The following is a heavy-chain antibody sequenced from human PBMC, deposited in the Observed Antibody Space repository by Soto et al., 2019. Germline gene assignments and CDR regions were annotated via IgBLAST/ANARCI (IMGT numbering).Heavy chain of an antibody. CDR2: IYYSGST. CDR1: GGSISSSSYY. CDR3: ARHVNPWAQGAFDI. Sequence: QLQLQESGPGLVKPSETLSLTCTVSGGSISSSSYYWGWIRQPPGKGLEWIVSIYYSGSTYYNPSLKSRVTISVDTSKNQFSLELSSVTAADTAVYYCARHVNPWAQGAFDIWGQGTMVTVSS. V-gene: IGHV4-39*01. D-gene: IGHD7-27*01. J-gene: IGHJ3*02.